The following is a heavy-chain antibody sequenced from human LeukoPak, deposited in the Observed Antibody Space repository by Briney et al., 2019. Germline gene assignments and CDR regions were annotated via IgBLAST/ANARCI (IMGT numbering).Heavy chain of an antibody. Sequence: ASVKVPCKASGYTFTGYYMHWVRQAPGQGLEWMGWINPNSGGTNYAQKFQGRVTMTRDTSISTAYMELSRLRSDDTAVYYCAREERIAARPFDYWGQGTLVTVSS. V-gene: IGHV1-2*02. J-gene: IGHJ4*02. D-gene: IGHD6-6*01. CDR3: AREERIAARPFDY. CDR1: GYTFTGYY. CDR2: INPNSGGT.